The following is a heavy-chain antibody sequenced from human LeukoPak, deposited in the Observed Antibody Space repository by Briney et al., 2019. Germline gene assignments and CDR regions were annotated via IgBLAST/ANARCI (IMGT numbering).Heavy chain of an antibody. CDR2: IKQDGSEK. CDR1: GFTFSSYW. D-gene: IGHD4-11*01. V-gene: IGHV3-7*01. Sequence: GGSLRLSCAASGFTFSSYWMSWVRQAPGKGLEWVANIKQDGSEKYYVDSVKGRFTISRDNAKNSLYLQMNSLRAEDTAVYYCARDYRREDYYFDYWGQGTLVTVSS. CDR3: ARDYRREDYYFDY. J-gene: IGHJ4*02.